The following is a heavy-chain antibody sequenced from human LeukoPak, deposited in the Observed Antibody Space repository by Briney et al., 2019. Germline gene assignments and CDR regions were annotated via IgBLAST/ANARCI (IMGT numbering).Heavy chain of an antibody. J-gene: IGHJ6*04. CDR3: ARDSDYYGSGSYYSLGMDV. Sequence: GGSLRLSCAASGFTFSSYAMHWVRQAPGKGLEWVAVISYDGSNKYYADSVKGRFTISRDNSKNTLYLQMNRLRAEDTAVYYCARDSDYYGSGSYYSLGMDVWGKGTTVTVS. CDR1: GFTFSSYA. V-gene: IGHV3-30*04. D-gene: IGHD3-10*01. CDR2: ISYDGSNK.